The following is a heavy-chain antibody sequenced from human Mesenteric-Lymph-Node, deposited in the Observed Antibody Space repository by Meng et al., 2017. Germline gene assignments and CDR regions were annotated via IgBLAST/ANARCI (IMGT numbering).Heavy chain of an antibody. CDR1: GYTFTSYA. Sequence: ASVKVSCKASGYTFTSYAMHWVRQAPGQRLEWMGWINAGNGNTKYSQKFQGRVTITTDESTSTAYMELSSLRSEDTAVYYCARVSSWGSGSFMYWGQGTLVTVSS. D-gene: IGHD2-15*01. J-gene: IGHJ4*02. V-gene: IGHV1-3*01. CDR2: INAGNGNT. CDR3: ARVSSWGSGSFMY.